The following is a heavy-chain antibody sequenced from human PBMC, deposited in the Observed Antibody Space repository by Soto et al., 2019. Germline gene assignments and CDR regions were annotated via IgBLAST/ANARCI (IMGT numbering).Heavy chain of an antibody. CDR2: INHSGRV. Sequence: PSETLSLTCAAYGGSFSGHSWTWIRQSPGKGLEWIGDINHSGRVNYSPSLKSRFTISLDTSKNQFSLTLSAVTAADTAMYYCSTRAYDTNGYYRFDPWGQGTLVTVSS. CDR1: GGSFSGHS. CDR3: STRAYDTNGYYRFDP. J-gene: IGHJ5*01. V-gene: IGHV4-34*01. D-gene: IGHD3-22*01.